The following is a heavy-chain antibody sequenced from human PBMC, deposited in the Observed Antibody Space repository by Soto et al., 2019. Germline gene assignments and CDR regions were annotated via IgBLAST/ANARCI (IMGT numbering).Heavy chain of an antibody. D-gene: IGHD2-2*01. V-gene: IGHV4-34*01. CDR2: INHSGST. J-gene: IGHJ6*03. Sequence: SETLSLTCAVYGGSFSGYYWSWIRQPPGKGLEWIGEINHSGSTNYNPSLKSRVTISVDTSKNQFSLKLSSLTAADTAVYYCARAVCSSTSCMNTKYYYYYMDVWGKGTTVTVSS. CDR3: ARAVCSSTSCMNTKYYYYYMDV. CDR1: GGSFSGYY.